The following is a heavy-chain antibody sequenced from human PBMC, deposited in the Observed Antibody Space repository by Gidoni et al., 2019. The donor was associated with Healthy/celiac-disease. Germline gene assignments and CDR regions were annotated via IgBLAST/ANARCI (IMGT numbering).Heavy chain of an antibody. V-gene: IGHV3-48*03. CDR1: GFTFSSYE. J-gene: IGHJ3*02. CDR3: AREIWSGPSAFDI. Sequence: EVQLVESGGGLVQPGGSLRLSCAASGFTFSSYEMNWVRQAPGKGLEWVSYISSSGSTIYYADSVKGRFTISRDNAKNSLYLQMNSLRAEDTAVYYCAREIWSGPSAFDIWGQGTMVTVSS. CDR2: ISSSGSTI. D-gene: IGHD3-3*01.